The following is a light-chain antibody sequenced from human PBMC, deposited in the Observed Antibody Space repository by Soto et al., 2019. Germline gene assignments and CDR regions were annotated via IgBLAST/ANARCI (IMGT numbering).Light chain of an antibody. CDR2: WAS. J-gene: IGKJ4*01. V-gene: IGKV4-1*01. CDR3: QQYYSTPLT. Sequence: DLVMTQSPDSLAVSLGERATINCKSSQSVLYSSNNKNYLAWYQQKPGQPPKLLSHWASNRKSGVPDRFSGSGSGTDFTLTISRLQAEDVAVYYCQQYYSTPLTFGGGTKGEIK. CDR1: QSVLYSSNNKNY.